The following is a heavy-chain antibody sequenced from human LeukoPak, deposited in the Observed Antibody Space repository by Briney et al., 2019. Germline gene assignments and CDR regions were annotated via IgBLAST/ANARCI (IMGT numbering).Heavy chain of an antibody. CDR1: GYTFTGYY. J-gene: IGHJ4*02. Sequence: ASVKVSCKASGYTFTGYYIHWVRQAPGQALEWMGWINPNGGDTNYAQKFQGRVTMTRDTSISTAYMEMSRLRFDDTAVYYCTCGGNGYLILDYWGQGALVTVSS. CDR3: TCGGNGYLILDY. CDR2: INPNGGDT. D-gene: IGHD3-22*01. V-gene: IGHV1-2*02.